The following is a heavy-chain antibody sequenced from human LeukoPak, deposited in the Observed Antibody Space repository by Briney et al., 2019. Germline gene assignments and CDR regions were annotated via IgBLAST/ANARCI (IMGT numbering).Heavy chain of an antibody. J-gene: IGHJ4*02. D-gene: IGHD4-17*01. Sequence: ASVKVSCKASGGTFSSYAISWVRQAPGQGLEWMGEIIPIFGTANYAQKFQGRVTITTDESTSTAYMELSSLRSEDTAVYYCTREGAYGAHGFDYWGQGTLITVSS. CDR2: IIPIFGTA. CDR1: GGTFSSYA. V-gene: IGHV1-69*05. CDR3: TREGAYGAHGFDY.